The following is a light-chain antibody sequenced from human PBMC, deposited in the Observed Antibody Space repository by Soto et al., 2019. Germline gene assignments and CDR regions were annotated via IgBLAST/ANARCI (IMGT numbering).Light chain of an antibody. Sequence: QSVLTQPLSVSGTPGQRVTISCSGSSSDIGSYSVNWYQQLPGTAPKLLIYSNDQRPSGAPDRFTGSKSDTSASLAISGLQSEDEADYYCAAWDDSLTGWVFGGGTKLTVL. J-gene: IGLJ3*02. CDR1: SSDIGSYS. V-gene: IGLV1-44*01. CDR2: SND. CDR3: AAWDDSLTGWV.